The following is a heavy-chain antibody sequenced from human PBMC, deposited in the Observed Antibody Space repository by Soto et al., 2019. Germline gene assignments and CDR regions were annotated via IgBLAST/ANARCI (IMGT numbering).Heavy chain of an antibody. V-gene: IGHV4-31*03. CDR1: GGSISSGGYY. Sequence: SETLSLTCTVSGGSISSGGYYWSWIRQHPGKGLEWIGYIYYSGSTYYNPSLKSRVTISVDTSKNQFSLKLSSVTAADTAVYYCARGGPMDDYYYDGMHVWGQGTTVTVSS. CDR3: ARGGPMDDYYYDGMHV. D-gene: IGHD3-16*01. J-gene: IGHJ6*02. CDR2: IYYSGST.